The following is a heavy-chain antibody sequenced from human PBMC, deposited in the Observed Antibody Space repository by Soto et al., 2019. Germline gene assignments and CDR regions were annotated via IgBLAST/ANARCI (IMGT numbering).Heavy chain of an antibody. Sequence: GGSLRLSCVVSGFTFSSSWMHWVRQGPGKGLVWVSRMNPDGSAINYADSVKGRFTTSRDNAKNILYLQMNSLRAEDTALSYCVPGWSEYWGQGTLVTVSS. CDR3: VPGWSEY. V-gene: IGHV3-74*01. CDR1: GFTFSSSW. J-gene: IGHJ4*02. D-gene: IGHD2-15*01. CDR2: MNPDGSAI.